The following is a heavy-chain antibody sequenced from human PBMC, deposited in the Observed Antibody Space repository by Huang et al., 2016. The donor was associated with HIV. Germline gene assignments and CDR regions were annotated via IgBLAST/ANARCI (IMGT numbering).Heavy chain of an antibody. Sequence: QVQLQESGPGLVKPSQTLSLTCTVSGGSITSVTYYGSWIRQPAGKGLEWIGHIYTSGSTNHTPSLKSRVTISVDTSKNQFSVKLSSVTAADTAVYYCAREALRPGAGIKGYFDYWGPGTRVTVSS. V-gene: IGHV4-61*09. J-gene: IGHJ4*02. CDR1: GGSITSVTYY. D-gene: IGHD6-19*01. CDR2: IYTSGST. CDR3: AREALRPGAGIKGYFDY.